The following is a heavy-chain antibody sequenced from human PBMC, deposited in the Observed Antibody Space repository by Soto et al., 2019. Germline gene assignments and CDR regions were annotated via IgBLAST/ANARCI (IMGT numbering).Heavy chain of an antibody. Sequence: EVQLVESGGGLVQPGGSLRLSCAVSGFTFSDYSMNWVRQAPGKGLEWVSYISSGSATIYYADSVRGRFTISRDNAKNSLYLQMNSLRDEDTALYYCARRLGYFDYWGPGTPVTVSS. D-gene: IGHD3-10*01. CDR3: ARRLGYFDY. V-gene: IGHV3-48*02. J-gene: IGHJ4*02. CDR1: GFTFSDYS. CDR2: ISSGSATI.